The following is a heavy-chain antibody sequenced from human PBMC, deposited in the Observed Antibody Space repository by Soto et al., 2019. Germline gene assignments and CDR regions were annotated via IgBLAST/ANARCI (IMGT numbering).Heavy chain of an antibody. CDR2: TNPKSGAT. V-gene: IGHV1-2*04. D-gene: IGHD7-27*01. CDR1: GYTFSDYY. CDR3: ARDGNWGRAFYYGMDV. J-gene: IGHJ6*02. Sequence: QVQLVQSGAEVKKPGASVKVSCKASGYTFSDYYIHWVRQAPGQGLEWMGWTNPKSGATNYAQKFQGWVTMTRDTSMSTVYMELNRLRPDDTAVYYCARDGNWGRAFYYGMDVWGQGTTVTISS.